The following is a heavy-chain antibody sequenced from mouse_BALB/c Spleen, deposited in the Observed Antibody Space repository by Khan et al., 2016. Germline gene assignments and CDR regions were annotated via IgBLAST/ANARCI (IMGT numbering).Heavy chain of an antibody. J-gene: IGHJ1*01. CDR1: GYTFTNYG. V-gene: IGHV9-1*02. D-gene: IGHD1-1*01. CDR3: ARNYYYGSSYRYFDV. CDR2: INTYTGEP. Sequence: QIQLVQSGPELKKPGETVKISCKASGYTFTNYGMNWVKQAPGKGLKWMGWINTYTGEPTYADDFKGRFAFSLETSASTAYLQINNLKNEDMATYFCARNYYYGSSYRYFDVWSAGTTVTVSS.